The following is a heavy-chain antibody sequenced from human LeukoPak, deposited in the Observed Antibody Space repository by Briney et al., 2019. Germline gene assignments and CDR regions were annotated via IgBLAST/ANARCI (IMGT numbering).Heavy chain of an antibody. CDR3: ARDVGDIVTIPAAITVP. J-gene: IGHJ5*02. V-gene: IGHV1-18*01. Sequence: ASEKVSCKGSGYSFRSYGINWVRQAPGQGLEWMGWLSGYNGNTNYAQMVQGGVTMTTDTSTSTAYMELRSLRSDDTAMYYCARDVGDIVTIPAAITVPWGQGTLVTVSS. CDR1: GYSFRSYG. CDR2: LSGYNGNT. D-gene: IGHD2-2*01.